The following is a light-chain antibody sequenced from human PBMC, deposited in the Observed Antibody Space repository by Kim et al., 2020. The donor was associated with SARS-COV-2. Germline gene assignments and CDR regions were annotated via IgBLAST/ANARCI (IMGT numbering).Light chain of an antibody. CDR1: QSISSH. CDR2: AAS. V-gene: IGKV1-39*01. Sequence: DIQMTQSPSSLSASVGDRVTITCRTTQSISSHLNWYQQKPGRAPKLLISAASTLQGGVPSRFSGSGSETDFTLTISSLQPEELATYFWKQSYITPITFGPGTKVDSK. CDR3: KQSYITPIT. J-gene: IGKJ3*01.